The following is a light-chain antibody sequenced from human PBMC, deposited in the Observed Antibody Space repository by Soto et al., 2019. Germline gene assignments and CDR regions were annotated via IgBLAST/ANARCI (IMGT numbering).Light chain of an antibody. V-gene: IGLV2-14*03. Sequence: QSALTQPASVSGSPGQSITISCTGTDSDVGGYNYVSWYQHHPGHTPKVMIDNVSYRPVGVSNSFSGSKSGNTASLTISGLKAEDEADYYCSSYTTNGVGVFGGGTKLTVL. J-gene: IGLJ3*02. CDR2: NVS. CDR3: SSYTTNGVGV. CDR1: DSDVGGYNY.